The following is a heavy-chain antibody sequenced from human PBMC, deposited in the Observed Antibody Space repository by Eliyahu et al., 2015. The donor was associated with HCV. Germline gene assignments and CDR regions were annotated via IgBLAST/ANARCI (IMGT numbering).Heavy chain of an antibody. Sequence: QVQLVQSGAEVKKPGASVKVSCKXSGYTFTSYXVHXVRXXPGQRLEWMGWINTGNGNTRYSQKFQGRVTITRDTSASTTYMELSSLRSEDTAVYFCARDRAYLPSSSGWYPRTPDDTFDIWGQGTMVTVSS. J-gene: IGHJ3*02. CDR1: GYTFTSYX. D-gene: IGHD6-19*01. CDR3: ARDRAYLPSSSGWYPRTPDDTFDI. V-gene: IGHV1-3*04. CDR2: INTGNGNT.